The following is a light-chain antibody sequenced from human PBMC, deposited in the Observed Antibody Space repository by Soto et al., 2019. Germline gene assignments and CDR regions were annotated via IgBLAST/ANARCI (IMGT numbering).Light chain of an antibody. J-gene: IGLJ1*01. CDR3: CSYAGNYTPV. V-gene: IGLV2-23*01. CDR2: EGS. CDR1: SSDVGSNNL. Sequence: QSALTQPASVSGSPGQSITISCTGTSSDVGSNNLVSWYQQHPGKAPKFVIYEGSKRPSGVSNRVSGSKSGNTASLTISGLQAEDEADYYCCSYAGNYTPVFGTGTKLTVL.